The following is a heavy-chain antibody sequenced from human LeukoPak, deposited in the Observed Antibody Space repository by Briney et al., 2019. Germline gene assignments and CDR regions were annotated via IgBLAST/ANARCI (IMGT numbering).Heavy chain of an antibody. D-gene: IGHD6-19*01. CDR2: INSDGSST. CDR3: ARGMAYSSGWFPFDY. J-gene: IGHJ4*02. CDR1: EFTFSSYW. V-gene: IGHV3-74*01. Sequence: GGSLRLSCVASEFTFSSYWMHWVRQAPGKGLVWVSRINSDGSSTSYADSVKGRFTTSRDNAKNTFYLQMNSLRAEDTAVYYCARGMAYSSGWFPFDYWGQGSLVTVSS.